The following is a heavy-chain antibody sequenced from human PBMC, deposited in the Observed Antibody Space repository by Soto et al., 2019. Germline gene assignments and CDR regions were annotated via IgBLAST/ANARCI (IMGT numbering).Heavy chain of an antibody. V-gene: IGHV3-33*01. D-gene: IGHD5-12*01. CDR1: GFTFSSYG. CDR2: IWYDGSNK. Sequence: GGSLRLSCAASGFTFSSYGMHWVRQAPGKGLEWVAVIWYDGSNKYYADSVKGRFTISRDNSKNTLYLQMNSLRAEDTAVYYCAREMATISFSVYYYYGMDVWGQGTTVTVSS. J-gene: IGHJ6*02. CDR3: AREMATISFSVYYYYGMDV.